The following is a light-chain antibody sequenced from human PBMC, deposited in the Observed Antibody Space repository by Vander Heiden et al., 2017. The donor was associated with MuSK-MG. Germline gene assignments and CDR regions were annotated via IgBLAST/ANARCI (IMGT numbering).Light chain of an antibody. V-gene: IGKV3-11*01. CDR2: DAS. J-gene: IGKJ4*01. CDR3: QQRSNWPQIT. Sequence: SPGERATLSCRASQTISSYLAWYQQKPGQAPRLLIYDASDRATGIPARFSGSGSGTDFTLTISSLEPEDFAVYYCQQRSNWPQITFGGGTKVEIK. CDR1: QTISSY.